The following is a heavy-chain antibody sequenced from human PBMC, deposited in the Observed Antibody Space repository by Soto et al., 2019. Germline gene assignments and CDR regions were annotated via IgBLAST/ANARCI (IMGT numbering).Heavy chain of an antibody. CDR1: GFTFNDYA. Sequence: GGSLRLSCEASGFTFNDYAMHWVRQAPGKGLEWVSGISWNRGSIGYADSVKGRFTISRDNAKNSLYLQMTSPRAEDTALYYCAKSIVQRVYANGVDIWGQGTVVTVSS. CDR3: AKSIVQRVYANGVDI. CDR2: ISWNRGSI. J-gene: IGHJ3*02. V-gene: IGHV3-9*01. D-gene: IGHD2-8*01.